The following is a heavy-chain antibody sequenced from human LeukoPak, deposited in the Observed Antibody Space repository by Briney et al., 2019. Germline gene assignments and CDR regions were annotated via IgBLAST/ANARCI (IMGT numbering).Heavy chain of an antibody. D-gene: IGHD2/OR15-2a*01. J-gene: IGHJ5*02. CDR3: ARGNSWFDP. CDR1: GGSFSGYY. Sequence: NPAETLSLTCAVYGGSFSGYYWSWIRQPPGKGLEWIGEINHSGRTNYNPSLKSRVTISVDTSKNQFSLKLGSVTAADTAVYYRARGNSWFDPWGQGTLVTVSS. V-gene: IGHV4-34*01. CDR2: INHSGRT.